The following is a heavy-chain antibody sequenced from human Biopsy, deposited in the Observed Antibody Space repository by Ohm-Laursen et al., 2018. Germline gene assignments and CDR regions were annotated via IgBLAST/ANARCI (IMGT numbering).Heavy chain of an antibody. D-gene: IGHD6-19*01. J-gene: IGHJ3*01. V-gene: IGHV3-73*01. CDR3: RAVAGEAFDL. Sequence: SLRLSCAASGFTFSASAVHWVRQASGKGLEWVGRIRSKAKSYATAYAASVTGRFTISRDNSKNMMYLQMNSLRADDTALYYCRAVAGEAFDLWGQGTMVTVSS. CDR1: GFTFSASA. CDR2: IRSKAKSYAT.